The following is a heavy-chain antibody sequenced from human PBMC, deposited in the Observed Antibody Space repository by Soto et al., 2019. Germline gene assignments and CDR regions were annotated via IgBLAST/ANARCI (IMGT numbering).Heavy chain of an antibody. CDR3: ARLLLSRVDFDP. D-gene: IGHD3-16*02. J-gene: IGHJ5*02. CDR2: IVVGSGNT. V-gene: IGHV1-58*02. Sequence: PGASVKVSCKASGFTFTSSAMQWVRQARGQRLEWIGWIVVGSGNTNYAQKFQGHVTISADKSISTAYLQWSSLKASDTAMYYCARLLLSRVDFDPWGQGTLVTVSS. CDR1: GFTFTSSA.